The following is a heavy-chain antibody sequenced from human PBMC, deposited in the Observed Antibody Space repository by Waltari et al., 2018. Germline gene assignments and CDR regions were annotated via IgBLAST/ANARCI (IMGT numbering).Heavy chain of an antibody. V-gene: IGHV3-48*03. CDR2: ISRSGSTI. J-gene: IGHJ4*02. CDR3: ARGGDIVVVVAAIDY. Sequence: EVQLVESGGGLVQPGGSLRLSCAASGFTFSSYEMNWVGQAPGKGLEWVSYISRSGSTIYYADSVKGRFTISRDNAKNSLYLQMNSLRAEDTAVYYCARGGDIVVVVAAIDYWGQGTLVTVSS. D-gene: IGHD2-15*01. CDR1: GFTFSSYE.